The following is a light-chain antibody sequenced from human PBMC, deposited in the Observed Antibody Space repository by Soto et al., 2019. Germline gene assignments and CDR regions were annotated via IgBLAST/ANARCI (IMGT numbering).Light chain of an antibody. V-gene: IGKV1-5*03. Sequence: DIEMTQSPSILSGSLGDRVTLTCRASQTISRWLVWYQQKPGKAPKLLIYNASTLDTGVPSRFSGSGSGTEFTLTISSLQPDDFATYYCQHYNSYSEAFGQGTKLEL. CDR2: NAS. CDR3: QHYNSYSEA. J-gene: IGKJ1*01. CDR1: QTISRW.